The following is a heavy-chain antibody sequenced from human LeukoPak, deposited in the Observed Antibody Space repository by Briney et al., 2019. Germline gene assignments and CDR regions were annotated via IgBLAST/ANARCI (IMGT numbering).Heavy chain of an antibody. J-gene: IGHJ4*02. D-gene: IGHD4-17*01. CDR1: GYTFTDYL. V-gene: IGHV1-2*02. Sequence: ASVKVSCKASGYTFTDYLIHWVRQAPGQGPEWMGWIIPKGGGTKYAQKFQDRVTMTRDTSINTAYMELSGLRSEDTAVYYCARGGGDDYGDYVGADYWGQGTLVTVSS. CDR2: IIPKGGGT. CDR3: ARGGGDDYGDYVGADY.